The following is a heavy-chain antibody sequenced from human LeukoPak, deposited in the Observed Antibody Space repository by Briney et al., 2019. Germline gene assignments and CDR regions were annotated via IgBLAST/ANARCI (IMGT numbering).Heavy chain of an antibody. CDR3: ARNHYASGNYVD. CDR1: GASITSFL. Sequence: PSETRSVTSAVSGASITSFLWSWIRQPPRKRLQWIGYIYHSGITNYIPSLKSRVTISVDTSKNQFSLKLSSVTTADTAVYYCARNHYASGNYVDWGQGTLVTVSS. J-gene: IGHJ4*02. D-gene: IGHD3-10*01. CDR2: IYHSGIT. V-gene: IGHV4-59*01.